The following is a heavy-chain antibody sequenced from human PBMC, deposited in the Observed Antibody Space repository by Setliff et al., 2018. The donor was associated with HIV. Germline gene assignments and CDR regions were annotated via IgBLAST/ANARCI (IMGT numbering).Heavy chain of an antibody. J-gene: IGHJ6*03. CDR2: LFPGDSGT. CDR3: ARHPERAAMGRENYYYYYMAV. D-gene: IGHD2-2*01. CDR1: GYTFTNYW. Sequence: GESLKISCRGCGYTFTNYWIGWVRQMPGKGLAWMGILFPGDSGTSYSPSFQGQVTISAHTSISTAYLQWRRLKPSDTAMYYCARHPERAAMGRENYYYYYMAVWGKGTTVTVSS. V-gene: IGHV5-51*01.